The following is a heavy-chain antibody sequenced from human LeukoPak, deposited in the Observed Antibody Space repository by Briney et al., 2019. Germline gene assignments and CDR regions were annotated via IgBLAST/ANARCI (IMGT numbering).Heavy chain of an antibody. CDR2: SSSIGGRT. J-gene: IGHJ1*01. V-gene: IGHV3-23*01. CDR3: AKDDAWGRFYH. Sequence: GGSLRLSRAASGFTFSSHGMNWVRQAPGKGLEWVSGSSSIGGRTYYADSVKGRFTVTRDNSRNTLHLQMNSLRVEDTGVYYCAKDDAWGRFYHWGQGTLVTVSS. CDR1: GFTFSSHG. D-gene: IGHD3-16*01.